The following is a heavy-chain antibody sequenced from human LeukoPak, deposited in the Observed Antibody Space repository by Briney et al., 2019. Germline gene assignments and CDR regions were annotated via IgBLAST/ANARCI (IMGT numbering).Heavy chain of an antibody. CDR3: ARKREGPATGIDY. V-gene: IGHV4-34*01. J-gene: IGHJ4*02. CDR2: IYSSGRT. Sequence: SETLSLTCAVYGGSFSAYYWGWIRQSPRTGLEWIGNIYSSGRTYYNPSLNSRVTISIDMSENQFSLKLTSVTAADTAVYYCARKREGPATGIDYWGQGTLVTVSS. CDR1: GGSFSAYY. D-gene: IGHD2-15*01.